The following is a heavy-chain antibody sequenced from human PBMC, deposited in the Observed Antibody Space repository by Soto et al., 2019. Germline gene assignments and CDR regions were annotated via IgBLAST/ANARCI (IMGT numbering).Heavy chain of an antibody. J-gene: IGHJ5*02. D-gene: IGHD6-13*01. CDR3: ARVQDKYSSSWYGFVSWFDP. V-gene: IGHV1-3*01. CDR1: GYTFTSYA. CDR2: INAGNGNT. Sequence: ASAKVSCKASGYTFTSYAMYWVRLAPGQRLEWMGWINAGNGNTKYSQKFQGRVTITRDTSASTAYMELSSLRSEDTAVYYCARVQDKYSSSWYGFVSWFDPWGQGTLVTVSS.